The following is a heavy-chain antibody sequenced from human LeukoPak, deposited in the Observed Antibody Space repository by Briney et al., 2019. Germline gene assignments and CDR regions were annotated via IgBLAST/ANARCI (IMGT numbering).Heavy chain of an antibody. V-gene: IGHV4-31*03. CDR1: GGSISSGGYY. CDR2: IYYSGST. D-gene: IGHD3-10*01. Sequence: SETLSLTCTVSGGSISSGGYYWSWIRQHPGKGLEWIGYIYYSGSTYYNPSLKSRVTISVDTSKNQFSLKLSSVTAADTAVYYCARGLGILWFGETSQNWFDPWGQGTLVTVSS. CDR3: ARGLGILWFGETSQNWFDP. J-gene: IGHJ5*02.